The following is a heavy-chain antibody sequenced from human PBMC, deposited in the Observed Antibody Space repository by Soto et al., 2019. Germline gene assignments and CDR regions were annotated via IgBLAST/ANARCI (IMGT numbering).Heavy chain of an antibody. V-gene: IGHV1-69*02. CDR1: GGTFSSYT. Sequence: QVQLVQSGAEVKKPGSSVKVSCKASGGTFSSYTISWVRQAPGQGLEWMGRIIPILGIANYAQKFQGRVXXXADXSTSTAYMELSSLRSEDTAVYYCARAPIYYYDSSGYYFDYWGQGTXVTXXX. J-gene: IGHJ4*02. D-gene: IGHD3-22*01. CDR3: ARAPIYYYDSSGYYFDY. CDR2: IIPILGIA.